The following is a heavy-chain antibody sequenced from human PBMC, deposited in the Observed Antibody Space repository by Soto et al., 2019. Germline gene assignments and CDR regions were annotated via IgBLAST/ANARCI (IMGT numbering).Heavy chain of an antibody. Sequence: EVQLSEYGGGLVQPGGSLRLSCAASGFTFSSYSMGWVRQASGKGLEWVSAISGRDDSTYHADSVRGRFTISRDNSKNTLYLQMSSLRAEDTAIYYCAKRALSYAGVIDNWGQGTLVTVSS. CDR1: GFTFSSYS. CDR2: ISGRDDST. D-gene: IGHD2-8*01. CDR3: AKRALSYAGVIDN. V-gene: IGHV3-23*01. J-gene: IGHJ4*02.